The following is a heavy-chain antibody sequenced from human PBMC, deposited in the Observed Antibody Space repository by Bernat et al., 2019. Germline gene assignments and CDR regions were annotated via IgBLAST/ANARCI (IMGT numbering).Heavy chain of an antibody. V-gene: IGHV3-23*01. Sequence: EVQLLESGVGLVQPWASLILSCAASGFTFSSYAMSWVRQAPGKGLEWVSAISGSGGRKYYADSVKSRFTITRDKSKKTLYLQMNSLRAEETAVYYCAKRQNTGWGQKNWFDTWGQGTLVTVSS. CDR1: GFTFSSYA. J-gene: IGHJ5*02. D-gene: IGHD2-8*02. CDR3: AKRQNTGWGQKNWFDT. CDR2: ISGSGGRK.